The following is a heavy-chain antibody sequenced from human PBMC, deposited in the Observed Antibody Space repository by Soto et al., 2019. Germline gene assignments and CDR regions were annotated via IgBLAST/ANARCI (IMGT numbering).Heavy chain of an antibody. CDR3: ARVDDIVATNAFDI. J-gene: IGHJ3*02. V-gene: IGHV3-33*01. Sequence: LRLSCAASGFTFSSYGMHWVRQAPGKGLEWVAVIWYDGSNKYYADSVKGRFTISRDNSKNTLYLQMNSLRAEDTAVYYCARVDDIVATNAFDIWGQGTMVTVSS. D-gene: IGHD5-12*01. CDR2: IWYDGSNK. CDR1: GFTFSSYG.